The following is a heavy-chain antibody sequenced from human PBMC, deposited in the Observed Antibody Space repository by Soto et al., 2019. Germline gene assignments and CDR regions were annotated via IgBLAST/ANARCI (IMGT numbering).Heavy chain of an antibody. J-gene: IGHJ4*02. V-gene: IGHV1-69*02. D-gene: IGHD3-22*01. CDR3: ARLGYYDSSGQLEGTVDY. CDR2: IIPILGIA. CDR1: GGTFSSYT. Sequence: QVQLVQSGAEVKKPGSSVKVSCKASGGTFSSYTISWVRQAPGQGLEWMGRIIPILGIANYAQKFQGRVTITADKATSTAYMELSSLRAEDTAVYYCARLGYYDSSGQLEGTVDYWGQGTLVTVSS.